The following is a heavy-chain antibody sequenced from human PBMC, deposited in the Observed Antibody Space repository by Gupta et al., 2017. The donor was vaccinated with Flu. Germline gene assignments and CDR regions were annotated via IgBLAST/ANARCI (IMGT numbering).Heavy chain of an antibody. CDR3: ARDFQGYCSSTSCPRVLYYGMDV. D-gene: IGHD2-2*01. J-gene: IGHJ6*02. CDR2: IWYDGSNK. CDR1: GCTFSSYG. V-gene: IGHV3-33*01. Sequence: VQLVGSGGGVVQPGRSLRLSCAASGCTFSSYGMHWGRQAPGKGLEGVAVIWYDGSNKYYADSVKGRFTISRDNSKNTLYLQMNSLRAEDTAVYYCARDFQGYCSSTSCPRVLYYGMDVWGQGTTVTVSS.